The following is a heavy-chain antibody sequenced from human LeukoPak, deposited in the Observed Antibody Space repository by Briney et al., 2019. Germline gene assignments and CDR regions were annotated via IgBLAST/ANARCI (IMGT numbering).Heavy chain of an antibody. D-gene: IGHD6-13*01. CDR3: ARERGYSSSWYTF. J-gene: IGHJ4*02. CDR2: ISSSGTII. Sequence: GGSLRLSCAASGFTFSSYAMSWIRQAPGKGLEWVSYISSSGTIIYYADSMKGRFTTSRDNAENSLYLQMNSLRAEDTAVYYCARERGYSSSWYTFWGQGTLVSVSS. V-gene: IGHV3-11*04. CDR1: GFTFSSYA.